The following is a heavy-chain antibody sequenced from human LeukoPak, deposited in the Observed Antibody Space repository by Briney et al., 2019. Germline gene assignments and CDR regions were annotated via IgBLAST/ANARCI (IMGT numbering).Heavy chain of an antibody. D-gene: IGHD2/OR15-2a*01. J-gene: IGHJ6*02. CDR1: GGSISSYY. V-gene: IGHV4-39*07. CDR3: ARAHSIASYYYGVDV. CDR2: IYYSGST. Sequence: SETLSLTCTVSGGSISSYYWGWIRQPPGKGLEWIGSIYYSGSTYYSPSLTGRVTVSVDTSENQFSLKLSSVTAADTAVYYCARAHSIASYYYGVDVWGQGTTVTVSS.